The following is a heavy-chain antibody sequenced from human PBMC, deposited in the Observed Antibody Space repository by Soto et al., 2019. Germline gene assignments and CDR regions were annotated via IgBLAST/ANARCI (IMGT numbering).Heavy chain of an antibody. J-gene: IGHJ4*02. CDR3: ARPQGYCISTSCPFDY. CDR1: GYSFTSYW. V-gene: IGHV5-51*01. Sequence: GESLKISCKGSGYSFTSYWIGWVRQMPGKGLEWMGIIYPGDSDTRYSPSFQGQVTISADKSISTAYLQWSSLKASDTAMYYCARPQGYCISTSCPFDYWGQGTLVTVSS. D-gene: IGHD2-2*01. CDR2: IYPGDSDT.